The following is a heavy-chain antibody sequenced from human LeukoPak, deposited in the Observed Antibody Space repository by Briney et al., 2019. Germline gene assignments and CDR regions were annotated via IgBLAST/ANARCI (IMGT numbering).Heavy chain of an antibody. D-gene: IGHD5-12*01. CDR2: INSDGSST. CDR1: GFTFDDYA. CDR3: ARGLYGAYVG. V-gene: IGHV3-74*01. J-gene: IGHJ4*02. Sequence: PGRSLRLSCAASGFTFDDYAMHWVRQAPGKGLVWVSRINSDGSSTSYADSVKGRFTISRDNAKNTLYLQMNSLRAEDTAVYYCARGLYGAYVGWGQGTLVTVSS.